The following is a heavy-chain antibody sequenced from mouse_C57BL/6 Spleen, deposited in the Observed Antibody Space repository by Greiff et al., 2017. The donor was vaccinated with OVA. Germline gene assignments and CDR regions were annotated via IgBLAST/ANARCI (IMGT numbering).Heavy chain of an antibody. Sequence: QVQLQQSGAELVKPGASVKLSCKASGYTFTSYWMHWVKQRPGQGLEWIGMIHPNSGSTNYNEKFKSKATLTVDNSSSTAYLQLSSLTSEDSAVYNCARSTVVATRYFDVWGKGTTVTVSS. CDR3: ARSTVVATRYFDV. D-gene: IGHD1-1*01. CDR1: GYTFTSYW. J-gene: IGHJ1*03. V-gene: IGHV1-64*01. CDR2: IHPNSGST.